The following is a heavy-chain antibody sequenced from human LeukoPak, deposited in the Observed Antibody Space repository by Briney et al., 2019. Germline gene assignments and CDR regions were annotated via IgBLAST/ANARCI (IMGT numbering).Heavy chain of an antibody. J-gene: IGHJ4*02. CDR1: GFTFTNSA. D-gene: IGHD1-7*01. V-gene: IGHV3-23*01. Sequence: GGSLRLSCAVSGFTFTNSAMSWVRRAPGKGLEWVSAIGDDAFSTFYADSVKGRFSISRDNSKNTLYLQMNSMRAEDTAMFYCARTYRIIGTKASHFAYWDQGTLVTVSS. CDR2: IGDDAFST. CDR3: ARTYRIIGTKASHFAY.